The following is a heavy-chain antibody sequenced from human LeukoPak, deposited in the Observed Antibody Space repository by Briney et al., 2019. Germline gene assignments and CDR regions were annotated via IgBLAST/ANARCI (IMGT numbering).Heavy chain of an antibody. D-gene: IGHD2-15*01. CDR2: MQYDGSVE. J-gene: IGHJ3*02. CDR3: ARDAGIGYCSGGSCDAFDI. V-gene: IGHV3-30*02. Sequence: GGSLRLSCVASGFSFSNYGTHWVRQAPGKGLEWVTFMQYDGSVEFYADSVKGRFTISRDNAKNSLYLQMNSLRAEDTAVYYCARDAGIGYCSGGSCDAFDIWGQGTMVTVSS. CDR1: GFSFSNYG.